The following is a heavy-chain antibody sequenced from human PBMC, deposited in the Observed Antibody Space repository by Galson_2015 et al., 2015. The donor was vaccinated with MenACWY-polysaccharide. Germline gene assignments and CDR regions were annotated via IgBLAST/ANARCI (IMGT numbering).Heavy chain of an antibody. CDR1: GFTFSSYW. V-gene: IGHV3-23*01. CDR2: IRSSGTNT. Sequence: SLRLSCAASGFTFSSYWMHWVRQAPGKGLEWVSAIRSSGTNTYYADSVKGRFTISRDNSKNTLYLQMNSLRAEDTAVYYCAKDSTDFWSVAGRFDHWGQETLVTVSS. D-gene: IGHD3-3*01. J-gene: IGHJ5*02. CDR3: AKDSTDFWSVAGRFDH.